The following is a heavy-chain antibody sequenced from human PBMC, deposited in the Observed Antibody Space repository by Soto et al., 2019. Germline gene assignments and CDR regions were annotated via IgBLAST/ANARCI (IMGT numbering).Heavy chain of an antibody. D-gene: IGHD6-19*01. J-gene: IGHJ4*02. Sequence: SETLSLTCTVSGDSLSSSGYYWGWIRQPPGRGLEWIGSVYHTGTTYYNPSLKSRGTISVDTSKNQFSQRLRSVTAADTAVYFCARPWHDLSTSCWYYLGQGPLVAVSS. CDR2: VYHTGTT. CDR1: GDSLSSSGYY. CDR3: ARPWHDLSTSCWYY. V-gene: IGHV4-39*01.